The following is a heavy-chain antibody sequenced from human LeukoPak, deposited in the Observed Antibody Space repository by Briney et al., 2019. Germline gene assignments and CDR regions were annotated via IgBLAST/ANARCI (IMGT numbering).Heavy chain of an antibody. Sequence: SETLSLTCTVSGGSISNYFWSWIRQPAGKGLEWIGHIYTSASINYNPSLRSRVTMSLDTSKNQFSLELNSVTAADTAAYYCARVDTSGWHYFDDWGQGTLVTVSS. CDR1: GGSISNYF. V-gene: IGHV4-4*07. CDR3: ARVDTSGWHYFDD. CDR2: IYTSASI. J-gene: IGHJ4*02. D-gene: IGHD6-19*01.